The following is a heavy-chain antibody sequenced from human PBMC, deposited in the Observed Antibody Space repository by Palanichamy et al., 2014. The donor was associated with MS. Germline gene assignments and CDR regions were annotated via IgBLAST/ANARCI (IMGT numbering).Heavy chain of an antibody. CDR1: GFSFSTYY. J-gene: IGHJ4*02. CDR3: VRGAGRQGSAD. Sequence: QVQLVESGGGLVKPGGSLRLSCAASGFSFSTYYVSWFRQAPGKGLEWLSYISSTSSDVNYVDTVKGRFTISRDNAKNSLDLQMNSLRAEDTAIYYCVRGAGRQGSADWSQGTLVTVSS. CDR2: ISSTSSDV. V-gene: IGHV3-11*05. D-gene: IGHD3-10*01.